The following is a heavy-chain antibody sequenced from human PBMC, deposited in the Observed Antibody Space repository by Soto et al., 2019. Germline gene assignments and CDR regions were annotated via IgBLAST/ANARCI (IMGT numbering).Heavy chain of an antibody. CDR1: GFAVNRND. J-gene: IGHJ6*03. Sequence: RGSPRLSCAASGFAVNRNDMNWVRQAPGKGLEWVSIIYSGGNIYYADSMKGRFTIFRDNSKNTLYLQMNSLRAEDTAVYYCARGNYMDVWGKGTTVTVSS. CDR2: IYSGGNI. V-gene: IGHV3-66*01. CDR3: ARGNYMDV.